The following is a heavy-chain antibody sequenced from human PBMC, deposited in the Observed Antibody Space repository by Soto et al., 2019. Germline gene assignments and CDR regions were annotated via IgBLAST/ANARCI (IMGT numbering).Heavy chain of an antibody. CDR2: IYYSGST. V-gene: IGHV4-59*01. CDR3: ARVEPAGDRAPGWFDP. Sequence: SETLSLTCTVSGGSISSYYWSWIRQPPGKGLEWIGYIYYSGSTNYNPSLKSRVTISVDASKNQFSLKLSSVTAADTAVYYCARVEPAGDRAPGWFDPWGQGTLVTVSS. CDR1: GGSISSYY. J-gene: IGHJ5*02. D-gene: IGHD5-18*01.